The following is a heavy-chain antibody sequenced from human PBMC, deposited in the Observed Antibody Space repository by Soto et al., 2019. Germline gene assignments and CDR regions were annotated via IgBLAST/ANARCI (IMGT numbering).Heavy chain of an antibody. CDR2: ISGSGGST. Sequence: PGGSLRVSLAASGFTFSKYPMTWVRQAAGKWLEWVSSISGSGGSTYYADSVKGRFTISRDNPKNTISLQMNSLRAEDTAVYYCAKEQTHSEADTSSIFDYWGQGTLVTVSS. D-gene: IGHD2-2*01. V-gene: IGHV3-23*01. CDR3: AKEQTHSEADTSSIFDY. CDR1: GFTFSKYP. J-gene: IGHJ4*02.